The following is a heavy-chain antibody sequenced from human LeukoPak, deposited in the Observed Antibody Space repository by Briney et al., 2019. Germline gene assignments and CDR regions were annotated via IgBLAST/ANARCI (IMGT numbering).Heavy chain of an antibody. Sequence: SETLPLTCTVSGGSISSYYWSWIRQPPGKGLEWIGYIYYSGSTNYNPSLKSRVTISVDTSKNQFSLKLSSVTAADTAVYYCARGNPITMVRGPSRGWFDPWGQGTLVTVSS. CDR1: GGSISSYY. CDR3: ARGNPITMVRGPSRGWFDP. V-gene: IGHV4-59*01. J-gene: IGHJ5*02. D-gene: IGHD3-10*01. CDR2: IYYSGST.